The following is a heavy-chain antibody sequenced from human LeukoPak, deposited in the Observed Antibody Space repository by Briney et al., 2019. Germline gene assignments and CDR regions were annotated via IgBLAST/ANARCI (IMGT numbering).Heavy chain of an antibody. J-gene: IGHJ4*02. V-gene: IGHV4-61*02. CDR3: ARNDWSPTRGYFDY. D-gene: IGHD1-1*01. CDR2: IYTSGST. Sequence: SETLSLTCTVSGGSISSGSYYWSWIRQPAGKGLEWIGRIYTSGSTNSNPSLKSRVTISVDTSKNQFSLKLSSVTAADTAVYYCARNDWSPTRGYFDYWGQGTLVTVSS. CDR1: GGSISSGSYY.